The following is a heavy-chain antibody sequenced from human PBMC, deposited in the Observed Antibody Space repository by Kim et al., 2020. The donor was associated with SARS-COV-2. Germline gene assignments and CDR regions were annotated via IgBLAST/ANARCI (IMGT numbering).Heavy chain of an antibody. CDR3: AKGMVRPTTSFDY. V-gene: IGHV3-23*01. D-gene: IGHD2-21*01. Sequence: GGSLRLSCAASGVTFSSYAVTWVRQAPGKGLDWVSTIGAGGDMYYADSVKGRFTISRDKCKNTVHLQMNRLRVEDTDIYYCAKGMVRPTTSFDYWGQGTLVTVSS. CDR2: IGAGGDM. CDR1: GVTFSSYA. J-gene: IGHJ4*02.